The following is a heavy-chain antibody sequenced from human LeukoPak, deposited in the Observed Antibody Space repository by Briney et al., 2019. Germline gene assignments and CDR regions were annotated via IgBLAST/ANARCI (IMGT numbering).Heavy chain of an antibody. CDR3: ARHKMGYYYYGMDV. Sequence: SETLSLTCTVSGGSISSYYWGWIRQPPGKGLEWIGSIYYSGSTYYNPSLKSRVTISVDTSKNQFSLKLSSVTAADTAVYYCARHKMGYYYYGMDVWGQGTTVTVSS. D-gene: IGHD2-8*01. V-gene: IGHV4-39*01. CDR1: GGSISSYY. J-gene: IGHJ6*02. CDR2: IYYSGST.